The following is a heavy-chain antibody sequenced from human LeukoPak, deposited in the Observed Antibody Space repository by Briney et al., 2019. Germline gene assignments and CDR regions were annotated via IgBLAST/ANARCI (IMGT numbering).Heavy chain of an antibody. CDR1: GITVRSNY. CDR2: IYSGGST. D-gene: IGHD6-13*01. Sequence: GGSLRLSCAASGITVRSNYMSWVRQAPGKGLEWVSVIYSGGSTYYADSVKGRFTISRDNSKNTLYLQMNSLRAEDTAVYYCARQTEHHLVLENWGQGTLATVSS. V-gene: IGHV3-66*04. J-gene: IGHJ4*02. CDR3: ARQTEHHLVLEN.